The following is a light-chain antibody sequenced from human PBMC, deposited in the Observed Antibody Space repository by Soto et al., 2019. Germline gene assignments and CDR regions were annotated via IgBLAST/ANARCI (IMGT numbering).Light chain of an antibody. J-gene: IGKJ1*01. Sequence: DIQMTQSPSSVSASVGDRVTITCRASQRINSWLAWYQQRPGKAPKLLIYAASSLQSGVPSRFSGSGFGTDFTLTISSLQPEDIATYYCQQYNSYSFGQGTKVDIK. V-gene: IGKV1-12*01. CDR2: AAS. CDR3: QQYNSYS. CDR1: QRINSW.